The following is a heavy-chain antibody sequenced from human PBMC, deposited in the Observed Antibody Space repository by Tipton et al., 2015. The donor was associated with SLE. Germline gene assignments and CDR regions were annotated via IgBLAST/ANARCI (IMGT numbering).Heavy chain of an antibody. D-gene: IGHD6-6*01. Sequence: SLRLSCAASGFTFSNFAMSWVRQAPGKGLQWVAAMSGSGDTTHYADSVKGRFTISRDNSKNTVYLEMNSLRADDTAAYYCAKVRYMSSSGDYLDFWGQGTLVTVSS. J-gene: IGHJ4*02. CDR1: GFTFSNFA. V-gene: IGHV3-23*01. CDR3: AKVRYMSSSGDYLDF. CDR2: MSGSGDTT.